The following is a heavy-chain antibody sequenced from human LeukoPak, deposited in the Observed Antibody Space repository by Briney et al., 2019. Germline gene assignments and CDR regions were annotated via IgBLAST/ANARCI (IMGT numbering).Heavy chain of an antibody. CDR3: ARGGGVNRDGYNQFDY. D-gene: IGHD5-24*01. J-gene: IGHJ4*02. CDR1: GGSFSGYY. Sequence: KPSETLSLTCAVYGGSFSGYYWSWIRQPPGKGLEWIGNIYYDGSSKSNPSLKSRVSISVDTSKNQFFLELTSVTAADTAVYYCARGGGVNRDGYNQFDYWGQGTLVTVSS. CDR2: IYYDGSS. V-gene: IGHV4-59*01.